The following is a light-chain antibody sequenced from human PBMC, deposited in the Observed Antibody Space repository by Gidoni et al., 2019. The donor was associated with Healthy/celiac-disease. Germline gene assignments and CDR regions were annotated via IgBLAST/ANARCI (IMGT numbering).Light chain of an antibody. Sequence: DIVMTQSPLSLPVTPGEPASISCSSSQSLLHSNGYNYLDWYLQKPGQSQQLLIYLGSNRASGVPDRFSGGGSGTDFTLKSSRVEAEDVGVYYCMQALQTPFTFGPGTKVDIK. CDR1: QSLLHSNGYNY. V-gene: IGKV2-28*01. J-gene: IGKJ3*01. CDR2: LGS. CDR3: MQALQTPFT.